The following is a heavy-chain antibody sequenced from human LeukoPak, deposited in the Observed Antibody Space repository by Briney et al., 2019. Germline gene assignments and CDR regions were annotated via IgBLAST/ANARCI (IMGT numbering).Heavy chain of an antibody. D-gene: IGHD1-26*01. J-gene: IGHJ4*02. V-gene: IGHV3-48*04. CDR2: ISSSSSTI. CDR1: GFTFSSYS. CDR3: AGSYYFDY. Sequence: PGGSLRLSCAAPGFTFSSYSMNWVRQAPGKGLEWVSYISSSSSTIYYADSVKGRFTISRDNAKNSLYLQMNSLRAEDTAVYYCAGSYYFDYWGQGTLVTVSS.